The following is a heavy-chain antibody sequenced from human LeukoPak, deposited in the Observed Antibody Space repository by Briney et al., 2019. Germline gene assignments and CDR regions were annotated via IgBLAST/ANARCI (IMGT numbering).Heavy chain of an antibody. V-gene: IGHV3-15*01. Sequence: PGGSLRLSCAASGFTFSNAWMSWVRQAPGKGLEWVGRIKSKTDGGTTDYAAPVKGRFTISRDDSKNTLYLQMNSLKTEDTAVYYCTTDLVTIAVAATHGYWGQGTLVTVSS. CDR1: GFTFSNAW. CDR3: TTDLVTIAVAATHGY. D-gene: IGHD6-19*01. J-gene: IGHJ4*02. CDR2: IKSKTDGGTT.